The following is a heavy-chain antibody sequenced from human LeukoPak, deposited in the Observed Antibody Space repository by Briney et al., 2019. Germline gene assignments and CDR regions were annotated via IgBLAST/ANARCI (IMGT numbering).Heavy chain of an antibody. CDR3: ARVKMTTVPSKYAFDI. D-gene: IGHD4-17*01. J-gene: IGHJ3*02. CDR1: GFTFSSYW. Sequence: GGSLRLSCAASGFTFSSYWMSWVRQAPGKGLEWVANIKQDGREKYYVDSVKGRFTISRDNAKNSLYLQMNSLRAEDTAVYYCARVKMTTVPSKYAFDIWGQGTMVTVSS. V-gene: IGHV3-7*01. CDR2: IKQDGREK.